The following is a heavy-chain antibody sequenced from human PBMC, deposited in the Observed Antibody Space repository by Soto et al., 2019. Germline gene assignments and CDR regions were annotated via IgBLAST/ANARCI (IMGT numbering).Heavy chain of an antibody. J-gene: IGHJ5*02. CDR1: GYTFTSYG. CDR3: ARASKARSPGDP. D-gene: IGHD4-4*01. V-gene: IGHV1-18*01. Sequence: ASVKVSCKASGYTFTSYGISWVRRAPGQGLEWMGWISAYNGNTNYAQKLQGRVTMTTDTSTSTAYMELRSLRSDDTAVYYCARASKARSPGDPWGQGTLVTVSS. CDR2: ISAYNGNT.